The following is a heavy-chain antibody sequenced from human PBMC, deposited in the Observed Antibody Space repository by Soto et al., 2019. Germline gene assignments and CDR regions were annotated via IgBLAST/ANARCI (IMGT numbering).Heavy chain of an antibody. V-gene: IGHV6-1*01. CDR3: ARRSLAGLLGYFDY. J-gene: IGHJ4*02. Sequence: LQTLSLTCAISGDSVSSNSAAWNWIRQSPSRGLEWLGRTYYRSKWYNDYAVSVKSRITINPDTSKNQFSLKLSSVTAADTAVYYCARRSLAGLLGYFDYWGQGTLVTVSS. CDR2: TYYRSKWYN. D-gene: IGHD3-16*01. CDR1: GDSVSSNSAA.